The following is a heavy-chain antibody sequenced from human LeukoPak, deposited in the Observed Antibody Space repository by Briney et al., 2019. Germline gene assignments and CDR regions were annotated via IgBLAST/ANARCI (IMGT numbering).Heavy chain of an antibody. D-gene: IGHD6-13*01. J-gene: IGHJ4*02. CDR2: IDPNSGDT. Sequence: ASVKVSCKASGYTFTAYYIHWVRQAPGQGLEWMGWIDPNSGDTKYVEKFQGRVTMTRDTSFSTAYMALSSLRSDDTAMYYCARDKPEPKAAAGEFDYWGQGTLVTVSS. CDR3: ARDKPEPKAAAGEFDY. CDR1: GYTFTAYY. V-gene: IGHV1-2*02.